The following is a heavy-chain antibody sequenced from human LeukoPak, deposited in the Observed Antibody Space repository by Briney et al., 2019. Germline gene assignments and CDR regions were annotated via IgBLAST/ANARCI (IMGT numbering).Heavy chain of an antibody. CDR2: INHSGST. D-gene: IGHD6-19*01. CDR1: GGSFSGYY. V-gene: IGHV4-34*01. CDR3: ARGLPIYSSGWYKSKRWFDP. J-gene: IGHJ5*02. Sequence: PSETLSLTCAVYGGSFSGYYWSWIRQPPGKGLEWIGEINHSGSTNYNPSLKSRVTISVDTSKNQFSLKLSSVTAADTAAYYCARGLPIYSSGWYKSKRWFDPWGQGTLVTVSS.